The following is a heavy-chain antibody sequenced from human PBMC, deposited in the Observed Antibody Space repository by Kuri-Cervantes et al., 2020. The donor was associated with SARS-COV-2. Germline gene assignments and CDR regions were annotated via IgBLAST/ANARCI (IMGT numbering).Heavy chain of an antibody. CDR3: ARDQDSHSRSWYRTMDY. CDR1: GGTFSSYA. CDR2: IIPIFGTA. D-gene: IGHD6-13*01. J-gene: IGHJ4*02. V-gene: IGHV1-69*13. Sequence: SVKVSCKASGGTFSSYAISWVRQAPGQGLEWMGGIIPIFGTANYAQKFQGRLTITADESTSTAYMELSSLRSEDTAVYYCARDQDSHSRSWYRTMDYWGQGTLVTVSS.